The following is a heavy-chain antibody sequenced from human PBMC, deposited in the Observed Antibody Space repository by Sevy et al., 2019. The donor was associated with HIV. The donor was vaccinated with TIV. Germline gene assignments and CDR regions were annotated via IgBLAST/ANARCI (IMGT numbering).Heavy chain of an antibody. Sequence: GGSLRLSCAASGFTFSSYAMSWVRQAPGKGLEWVSANSGSGGSTYYADSVKGRFTISRDNSKNTLYLQMNSLRAEDTAVYYCAKVIAARPGKGAFDIWGQGTMVTVSS. CDR1: GFTFSSYA. CDR3: AKVIAARPGKGAFDI. J-gene: IGHJ3*02. V-gene: IGHV3-23*01. D-gene: IGHD6-6*01. CDR2: NSGSGGST.